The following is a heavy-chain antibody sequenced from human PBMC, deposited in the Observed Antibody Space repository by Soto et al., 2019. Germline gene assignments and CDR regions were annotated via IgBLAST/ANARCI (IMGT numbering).Heavy chain of an antibody. CDR3: AKPLPRFGDIVLVVAATGSRMGV. J-gene: IGHJ6*02. CDR1: GFTFSSYA. V-gene: IGHV3-23*01. CDR2: ISGSGGGT. Sequence: GGSLRLSCAASGFTFSSYAMSWVRQAPGKGLEWVSAISGSGGGTYYADSVKGRFTISRDNSKNTLYLQMNSLRAEDTAVYYCAKPLPRFGDIVLVVAATGSRMGVCGQPPTVPVS. D-gene: IGHD2-15*01.